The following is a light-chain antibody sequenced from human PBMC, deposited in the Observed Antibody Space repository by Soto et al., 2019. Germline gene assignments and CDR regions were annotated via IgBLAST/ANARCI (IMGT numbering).Light chain of an antibody. CDR2: DGS. Sequence: LTQPVSGSRFSGQSVPISFNGTKSDVGSYNLVSWYQQHPGKAPTLMIYDGSKRPPGVSTRCSGSKSCNTASLTISALQADDEADYYCCSYAGSSTPYVFGTGTKVTVL. J-gene: IGLJ1*01. V-gene: IGLV2-23*01. CDR3: CSYAGSSTPYV. CDR1: KSDVGSYNL.